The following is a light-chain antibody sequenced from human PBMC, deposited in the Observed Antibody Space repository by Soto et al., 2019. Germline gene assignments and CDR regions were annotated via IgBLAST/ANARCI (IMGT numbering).Light chain of an antibody. CDR2: EVS. V-gene: IGLV2-14*01. CDR3: SSYTSSSTLV. CDR1: SRDVGGYNY. Sequence: QSALTQPASVSGSPGQSITISCTGTSRDVGGYNYVSWYQQHPGKAPKLMIYEVSNRPSGVSNRFSGSKSGNTASLTISGLQAEDEAVYYCSSYTSSSTLVFGGGTKLTVL. J-gene: IGLJ3*02.